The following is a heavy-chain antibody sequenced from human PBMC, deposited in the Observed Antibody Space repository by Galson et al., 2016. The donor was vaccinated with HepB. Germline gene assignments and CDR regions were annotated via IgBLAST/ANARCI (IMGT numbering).Heavy chain of an antibody. Sequence: SVKVSCKASGGTFSSYAISWVRQAPGQGLEWMGGIIPSFNTANYARKFQVRVTITADESTNTAYMDLSGLRFDDTAVYDCARLKDSGSGANYYYHGMDVWGQGTTVTVSS. CDR1: GGTFSSYA. CDR3: ARLKDSGSGANYYYHGMDV. V-gene: IGHV1-69*13. J-gene: IGHJ6*02. CDR2: IIPSFNTA. D-gene: IGHD3-10*01.